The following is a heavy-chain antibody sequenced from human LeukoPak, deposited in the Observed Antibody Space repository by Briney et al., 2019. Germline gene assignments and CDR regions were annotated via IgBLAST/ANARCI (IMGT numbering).Heavy chain of an antibody. Sequence: KSGGSLRLSCAASGFTFSTYSMNWVRQAPGKGLEWVSSITSSSSYIYYADSVKGRFAISRDNAKNSLYLQMNSLRAEDTAVYYCARGYCSGGSCYSDYYYYYMDVWGKGTTVTVSS. CDR1: GFTFSTYS. V-gene: IGHV3-21*01. D-gene: IGHD2-15*01. J-gene: IGHJ6*03. CDR3: ARGYCSGGSCYSDYYYYYMDV. CDR2: ITSSSSYI.